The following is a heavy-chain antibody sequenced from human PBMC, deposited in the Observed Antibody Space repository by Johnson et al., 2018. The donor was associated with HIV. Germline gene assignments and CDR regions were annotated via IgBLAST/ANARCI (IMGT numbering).Heavy chain of an antibody. CDR3: TTARVSYDSSGYNAFDI. Sequence: VQLVESGGGVVRPGGSLRLSCEVSGFTFDEYGMSWVRQAPGKGLEWVSGISSDGSSTYYADSVKGRFTIPSDNANNSVYLQMNNLRADDTTVYYCTTARVSYDSSGYNAFDIWGQGTMVTVSS. J-gene: IGHJ3*02. CDR2: ISSDGSST. CDR1: GFTFDEYG. D-gene: IGHD3-22*01. V-gene: IGHV3-20*04.